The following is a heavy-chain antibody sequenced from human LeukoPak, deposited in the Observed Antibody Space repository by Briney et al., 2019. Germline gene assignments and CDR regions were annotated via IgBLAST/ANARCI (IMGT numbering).Heavy chain of an antibody. CDR3: ARHYSSGYYYLDY. V-gene: IGHV5-51*01. J-gene: IGHJ4*02. CDR2: IYPGDSDT. Sequence: GESLKISCKGSGYSFTSFRIGWVRQMPGKGLEWMGIIYPGDSDTRYSPSFQGQVTISADKSISTAYLQWSSLKASDTAMYYCARHYSSGYYYLDYWGQGTLVTVSS. D-gene: IGHD3-22*01. CDR1: GYSFTSFR.